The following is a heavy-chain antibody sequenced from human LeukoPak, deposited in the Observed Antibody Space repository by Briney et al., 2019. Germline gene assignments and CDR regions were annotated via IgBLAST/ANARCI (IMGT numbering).Heavy chain of an antibody. Sequence: SETLSLTCTVSGGSISSYYWSWIRQPPGKGLEWIGYIYYSGSTNYNPSLKSRVTISVDTSKNQFSLKLSSVTAADTAVHYCARDLGYCSGGSCNWFDPWGQGTLVTVSS. D-gene: IGHD2-15*01. J-gene: IGHJ5*02. CDR1: GGSISSYY. CDR2: IYYSGST. V-gene: IGHV4-59*01. CDR3: ARDLGYCSGGSCNWFDP.